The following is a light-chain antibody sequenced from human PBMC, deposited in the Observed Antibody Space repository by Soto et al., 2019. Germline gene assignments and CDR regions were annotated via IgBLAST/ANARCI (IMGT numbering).Light chain of an antibody. V-gene: IGKV3-20*01. J-gene: IGKJ1*01. Sequence: EIVMTQSPATLSVSPGERATLSCRASQSVYSNLAWYQQKPGQAPRLLIYGASSRATGIPDRFSGSGSGTDFTLTISRLEPEDFAVYYCQQYGSSGTFGQGTKVDIK. CDR2: GAS. CDR3: QQYGSSGT. CDR1: QSVYSN.